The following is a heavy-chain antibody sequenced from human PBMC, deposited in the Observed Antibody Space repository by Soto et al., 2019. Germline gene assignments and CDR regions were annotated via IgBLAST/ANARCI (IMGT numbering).Heavy chain of an antibody. CDR1: GFTFSDYY. D-gene: IGHD2-15*01. Sequence: GGSLRLSCAASGFTFSDYYMSWIRQAPGKGLEWVSYISSSGSTIYYADSVKGRFTISRDNAKNSLYLQMNSLRAEDTAVYYCASDRAGVVVVAATFRAFDIWGQGTMVTVSS. J-gene: IGHJ3*02. V-gene: IGHV3-11*01. CDR3: ASDRAGVVVVAATFRAFDI. CDR2: ISSSGSTI.